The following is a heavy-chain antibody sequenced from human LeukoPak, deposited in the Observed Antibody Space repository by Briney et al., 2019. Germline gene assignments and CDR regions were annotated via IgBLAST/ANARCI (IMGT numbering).Heavy chain of an antibody. V-gene: IGHV3-74*01. Sequence: PGGSLRLSCAASGFTFSTYWMHWVRHAPGKGLVWVSHIKTDGSSTTYADSAKGRFTISRDNAKNTLYLQMNSLRPEDTAVYYCARDRGYTQDYWGQGTLVPVSS. J-gene: IGHJ4*02. CDR2: IKTDGSST. CDR1: GFTFSTYW. D-gene: IGHD5-12*01. CDR3: ARDRGYTQDY.